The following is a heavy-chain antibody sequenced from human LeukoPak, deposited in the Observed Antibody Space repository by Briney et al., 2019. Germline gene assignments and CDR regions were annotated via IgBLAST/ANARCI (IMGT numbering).Heavy chain of an antibody. CDR3: ARGTWSRKPFDY. V-gene: IGHV3-7*03. CDR2: IRQDGSQK. Sequence: GGSLRLSCAASGFTFSDYWMNWVRQAPGMGLEWVANIRQDGSQKYYVDSVKGRFTISRDNAKNSLYLQMNSLRAEDTAVYYCARGTWSRKPFDYWGQGTLVTVSS. J-gene: IGHJ4*02. D-gene: IGHD2-8*01. CDR1: GFTFSDYW.